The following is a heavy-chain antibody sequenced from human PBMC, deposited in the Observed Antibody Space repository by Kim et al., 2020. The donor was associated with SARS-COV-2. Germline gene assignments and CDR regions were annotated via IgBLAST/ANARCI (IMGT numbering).Heavy chain of an antibody. CDR2: IATNTGDP. V-gene: IGHV7-4-1*02. Sequence: ASVKVSCKASVYSFKSYAMFWVRQAPGHGLEWMGWIATNTGDPTYAQGFTGRFVFSFDTPVSTAYLQITSLKAEDTAVYYCARPNYGSGTYRYFDIWGQGTLVTVSS. J-gene: IGHJ4*02. D-gene: IGHD3-10*01. CDR1: VYSFKSYA. CDR3: ARPNYGSGTYRYFDI.